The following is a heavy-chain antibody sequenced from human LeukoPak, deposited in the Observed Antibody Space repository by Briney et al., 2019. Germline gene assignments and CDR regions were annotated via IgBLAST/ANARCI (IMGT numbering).Heavy chain of an antibody. V-gene: IGHV3-7*01. CDR3: ARSAVRSDAFDI. D-gene: IGHD3-10*01. CDR2: INQDGSEK. CDR1: GFTFSSYW. J-gene: IGHJ3*02. Sequence: GRSLRLSCAASGFTFSSYWMSWVRQAPGKGLEWVANINQDGSEKYYVDSVKGRFTISRDNAKNSLYLQMNSLRAEDTAVYYCARSAVRSDAFDIWGQGTMVTVSS.